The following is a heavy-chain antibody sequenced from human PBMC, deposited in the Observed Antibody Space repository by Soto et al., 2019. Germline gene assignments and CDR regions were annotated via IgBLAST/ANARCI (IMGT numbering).Heavy chain of an antibody. J-gene: IGHJ4*02. V-gene: IGHV3-30-3*01. CDR2: ISYDGSNK. CDR1: GFTFSSYA. Sequence: PGGSXRLSCAASGFTFSSYAMHWVRQAPGKGLEWVAIISYDGSNKNYADSVKGRFTISRDNSKNTLYLQMNSLRAEDTAVYYCAREFRFLEWLSDYWGQGTLVTVSS. D-gene: IGHD3-3*01. CDR3: AREFRFLEWLSDY.